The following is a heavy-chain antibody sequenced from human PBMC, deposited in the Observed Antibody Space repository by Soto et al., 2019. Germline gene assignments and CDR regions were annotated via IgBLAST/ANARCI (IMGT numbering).Heavy chain of an antibody. Sequence: GGSLRLSCAASGFTFNNYAMSWVRQAPGKGLEWVSTISGSGGSTYYADSVTGRFTISRDNSKNTLYLQMNSLRVEDTAVYYCAKDTHDYIWGSYRLHAFDIWGQGTVVTVSS. J-gene: IGHJ3*02. CDR3: AKDTHDYIWGSYRLHAFDI. D-gene: IGHD3-16*02. V-gene: IGHV3-23*01. CDR2: ISGSGGST. CDR1: GFTFNNYA.